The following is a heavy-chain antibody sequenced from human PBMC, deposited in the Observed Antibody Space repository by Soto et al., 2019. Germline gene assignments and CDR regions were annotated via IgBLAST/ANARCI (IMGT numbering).Heavy chain of an antibody. CDR1: GYTFTSYD. J-gene: IGHJ6*03. V-gene: IGHV1-8*01. CDR3: ARPNTITMVRGVIIQYYYYYMDV. Sequence: ASVKVSCKASGYTFTSYDMNWVRQATGQGLEWMGWMNAYSGNTNYAQKLQGRVTMTRDTSMSTAYMELSSLRSEDTAVYYCARPNTITMVRGVIIQYYYYYMDVWGKGTTVTVSS. CDR2: MNAYSGNT. D-gene: IGHD3-10*01.